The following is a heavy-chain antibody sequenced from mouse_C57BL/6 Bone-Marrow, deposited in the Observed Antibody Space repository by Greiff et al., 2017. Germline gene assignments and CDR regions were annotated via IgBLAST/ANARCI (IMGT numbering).Heavy chain of an antibody. J-gene: IGHJ4*01. Sequence: EVKLQESGAELVRPGASVKLSCTASGFNFKDYYMHWVKQRPEQGLEWIGRIDPEDGDTEYAPKFQGKATMTADTSSNTAYLQLSSLTSEGTAVYYCSTGDYYSSSKYYDAMDYWGQGTSDTVSA. CDR2: IDPEDGDT. D-gene: IGHD1-1*01. CDR1: GFNFKDYY. V-gene: IGHV14-1*01. CDR3: STGDYYSSSKYYDAMDY.